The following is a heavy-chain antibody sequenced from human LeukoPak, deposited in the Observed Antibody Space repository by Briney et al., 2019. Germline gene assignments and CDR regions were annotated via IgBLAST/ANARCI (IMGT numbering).Heavy chain of an antibody. V-gene: IGHV5-10-1*01. CDR1: GYSFTSYW. CDR2: IDPSDSYT. D-gene: IGHD4-17*01. Sequence: GESLKISCKGSGYSFTSYWITWVRQMPGKGLECMGRIDPSDSYTNYSPSFQGHVTISADKSISTAYLQWSSPEASDTAMYYCARRGYGDALDYWGQGTLVTVSS. CDR3: ARRGYGDALDY. J-gene: IGHJ4*02.